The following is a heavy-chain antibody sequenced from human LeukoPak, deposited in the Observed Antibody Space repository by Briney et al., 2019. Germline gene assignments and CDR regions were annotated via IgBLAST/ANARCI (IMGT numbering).Heavy chain of an antibody. V-gene: IGHV4-61*01. CDR3: ARVVGGYCSGGSCYLLDY. CDR1: GGSVNSGNKY. CDR2: ISYSGNT. D-gene: IGHD2-15*01. Sequence: SETLSLTCTVSGGSVNSGNKYWSWIRQPPGTGLEWIGHISYSGNTNYNPSLKSRVTISVVTSKNQISLKLSSVTAADTAVYHCARVVGGYCSGGSCYLLDYWGQGTLVTVSS. J-gene: IGHJ4*02.